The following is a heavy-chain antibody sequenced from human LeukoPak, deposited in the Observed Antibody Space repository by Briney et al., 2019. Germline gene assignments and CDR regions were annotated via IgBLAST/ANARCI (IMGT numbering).Heavy chain of an antibody. J-gene: IGHJ5*02. V-gene: IGHV1-69*13. CDR1: GGTFSSFA. CDR2: IIPIFGTA. D-gene: IGHD2-2*03. CDR3: ARKLGHCSSTSCYGVNRFDP. Sequence: GASVKVSCKASGGTFSSFAINWVRQAPGQGLEWMGGIIPIFGTANYAQKFQGRVTITADESTGTAYMELSSLRSEDTAVYYCARKLGHCSSTSCYGVNRFDPWGQGTLVTVSS.